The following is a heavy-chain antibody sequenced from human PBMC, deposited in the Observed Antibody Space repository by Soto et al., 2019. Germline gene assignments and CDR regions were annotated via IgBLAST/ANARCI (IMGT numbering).Heavy chain of an antibody. V-gene: IGHV1-69*01. CDR2: IIPIVGTV. J-gene: IGHJ6*02. Sequence: QVQLVQSAAEVREPGSSVRVCCKASGDAFGNHAISWVRQAPGHGLEWMGGIIPIVGTVNYAQKFQDRLKITADESTTTAFMELDSLRPDDSAKYYCARAGSDSAKYFYYGMDVWGRGTAVTVSS. CDR3: ARAGSDSAKYFYYGMDV. CDR1: GDAFGNHA. D-gene: IGHD3-9*01.